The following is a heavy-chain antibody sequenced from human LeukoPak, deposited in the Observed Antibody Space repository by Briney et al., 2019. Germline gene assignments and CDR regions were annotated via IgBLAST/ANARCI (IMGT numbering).Heavy chain of an antibody. CDR1: GYSISSGYY. D-gene: IGHD2-2*01. V-gene: IGHV4-38-2*02. CDR3: ASYCTSTNCRTRRAFDI. Sequence: PSETLSLTCTVSGYSISSGYYWGWIRQPPGKGLEWIGSIYHSGSTYYNPSLKSRVTISVDTSKNQFSLKLSSVTAADTAVYYCASYCTSTNCRTRRAFDIWGQGTMVTVSS. CDR2: IYHSGST. J-gene: IGHJ3*02.